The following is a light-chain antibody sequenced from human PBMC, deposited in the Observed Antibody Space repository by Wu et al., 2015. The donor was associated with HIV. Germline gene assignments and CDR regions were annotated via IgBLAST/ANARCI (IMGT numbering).Light chain of an antibody. Sequence: EIVMTQSPATLSVSPGERATLSCRASQSVSSNLAWYQQKPGQAPRLLIYGASTRATGIPARFSGSGSGSEFTLTISNLQPEDSATYYCQQTNSFPLTFGGGTKVEIK. CDR2: GAS. CDR1: QSVSSN. J-gene: IGKJ4*01. CDR3: QQTNSFPLT. V-gene: IGKV3-15*01.